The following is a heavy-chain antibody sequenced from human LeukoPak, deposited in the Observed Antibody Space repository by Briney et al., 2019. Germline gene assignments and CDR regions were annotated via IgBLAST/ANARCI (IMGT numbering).Heavy chain of an antibody. V-gene: IGHV1-69*04. J-gene: IGHJ5*02. CDR3: ATYFYTSGSELRCFRA. CDR2: IIPVLAIT. CDR1: GDTFINYV. D-gene: IGHD3-10*01. Sequence: SVKVSCKASGDTFINYVFTWVRQAPGQGLEFMGRIIPVLAITNYAQKFQGRVTVTADKSTSTASMELSRLRSDDTAVYYCATYFYTSGSELRCFRAWGQGTLVTVSS.